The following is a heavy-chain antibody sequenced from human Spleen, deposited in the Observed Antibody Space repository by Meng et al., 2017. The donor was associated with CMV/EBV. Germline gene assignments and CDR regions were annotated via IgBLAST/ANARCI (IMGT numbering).Heavy chain of an antibody. CDR1: GGTFSSYA. V-gene: IGHV1-18*01. CDR3: ARGSYQIDY. J-gene: IGHJ4*02. D-gene: IGHD1-26*01. CDR2: ISAYNGNT. Sequence: QGHLVQSGAEVKKPGSPGKVSCKASGGTFSSYAISWVRQAPGQGLEWMGWISAYNGNTNYAQKLQGRVTMTTDTSTSTAYMELRSLRSDDTAVYYCARGSYQIDYWGQGTLVTVSS.